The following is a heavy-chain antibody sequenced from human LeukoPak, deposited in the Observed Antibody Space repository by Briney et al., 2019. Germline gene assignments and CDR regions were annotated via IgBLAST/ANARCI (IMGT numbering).Heavy chain of an antibody. V-gene: IGHV3-23*01. J-gene: IGHJ4*02. CDR1: GFTFSSYG. D-gene: IGHD3-10*01. CDR3: AKLMVRGVIQTNHFDY. Sequence: PGGSLRLSCAASGFTFSSYGMSWVRQAPGKGLEWVSAISGSGGSTYYADSVKGRFTISRDNSKNTLYLQMNSLRAEDTAVYYCAKLMVRGVIQTNHFDYWGQGTLVTVSS. CDR2: ISGSGGST.